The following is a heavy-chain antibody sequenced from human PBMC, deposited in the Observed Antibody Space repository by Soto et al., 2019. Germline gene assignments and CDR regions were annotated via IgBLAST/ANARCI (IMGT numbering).Heavy chain of an antibody. Sequence: QVRLEESGPGLVKPSETLSLICSVSGGSVNNANYFWNWIRHHPENGLEWIGYIYYSGSTRYNPSFKTRATLSIDTSKNQFSLRLNSGTVADTAVYFCARDADYGVSRGGMDVWGRGTTVTVSS. CDR3: ARDADYGVSRGGMDV. CDR2: IYYSGST. J-gene: IGHJ6*02. D-gene: IGHD4-17*01. CDR1: GGSVNNANYF. V-gene: IGHV4-31*03.